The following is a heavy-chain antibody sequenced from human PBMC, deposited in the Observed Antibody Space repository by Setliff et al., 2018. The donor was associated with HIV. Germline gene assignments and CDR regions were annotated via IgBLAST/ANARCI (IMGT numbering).Heavy chain of an antibody. J-gene: IGHJ4*02. CDR3: ARVRPLGYCSTGACPPDY. CDR2: INWNGGST. D-gene: IGHD2-8*01. V-gene: IGHV3-20*04. Sequence: GGSLRLSCAASGFTFDDYGMSWVRQAPGKGLEWVSGINWNGGSTGYADSVKGRFTISRDNAKNSLLLQMNSLRADDTAVYYCARVRPLGYCSTGACPPDYWGQGTLVTVSS. CDR1: GFTFDDYG.